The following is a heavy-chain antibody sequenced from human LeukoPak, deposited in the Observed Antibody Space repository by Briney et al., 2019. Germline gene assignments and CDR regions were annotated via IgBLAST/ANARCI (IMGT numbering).Heavy chain of an antibody. CDR3: ARTVLDIVVVPAAMLTHDAFDI. Sequence: ASVKVSCKASGFTFTDYYMHWVRLAPGQGLEWMGYINPHSGVTSFPQKFRGRVTLTTDTSISAAYMELSSLISDDTAVYYCARTVLDIVVVPAAMLTHDAFDIWGQGTMVTVSS. V-gene: IGHV1-2*02. CDR1: GFTFTDYY. D-gene: IGHD2-2*03. CDR2: INPHSGVT. J-gene: IGHJ3*02.